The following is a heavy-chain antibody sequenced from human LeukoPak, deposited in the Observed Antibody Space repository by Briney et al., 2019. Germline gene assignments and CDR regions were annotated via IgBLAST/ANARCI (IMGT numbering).Heavy chain of an antibody. CDR1: GYTFTGYY. D-gene: IGHD2-2*01. Sequence: ASVKVSYKASGYTFTGYYMHWVRQAPGQGLEWMGWINPNSGGTNYAQKFQGRVTMTRDTSISTAYMELSRLRSDDTAVYYCARESHIVIIPARGRFDPWGQGTLVTVSS. V-gene: IGHV1-2*02. CDR3: ARESHIVIIPARGRFDP. J-gene: IGHJ5*02. CDR2: INPNSGGT.